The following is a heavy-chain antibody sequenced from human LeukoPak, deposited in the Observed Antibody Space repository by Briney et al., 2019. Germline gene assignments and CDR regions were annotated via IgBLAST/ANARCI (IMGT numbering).Heavy chain of an antibody. D-gene: IGHD1-26*01. CDR1: GFTFSSHW. CDR2: IDAEGSGT. V-gene: IGHV3-74*01. CDR3: ARGSGEGATDY. J-gene: IGHJ4*02. Sequence: PGGSLRLSCAASGFTFSSHWMHWVRQAPGKGLVWVSRIDAEGSGTTYVDSVKGRFTISRDSAKSTLYLQMYSLRAEDTAVYYCARGSGEGATDYWGQGTLVTVSS.